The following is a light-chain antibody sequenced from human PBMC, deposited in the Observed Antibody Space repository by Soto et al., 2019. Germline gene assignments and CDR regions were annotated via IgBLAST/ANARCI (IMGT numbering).Light chain of an antibody. CDR2: GAS. J-gene: IGKJ1*01. Sequence: EIVLTQSPGTLSLSPGERATLSCRASQSVSSSYLAWYQQKPGQAPRLLIYGASSRATGIPDRFSGSGSGTDITLTISRLDPEDFAVYYCQQYGSSPWTFGQGTKLDIK. CDR1: QSVSSSY. V-gene: IGKV3-20*01. CDR3: QQYGSSPWT.